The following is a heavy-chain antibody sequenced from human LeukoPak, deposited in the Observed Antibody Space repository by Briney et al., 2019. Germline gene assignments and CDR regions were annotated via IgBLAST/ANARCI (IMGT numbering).Heavy chain of an antibody. CDR3: ARAGERSDEGELRFDY. CDR2: ICAKSGDT. V-gene: IGHV1-2*02. J-gene: IGHJ4*02. CDR1: GYTFTAYY. D-gene: IGHD1-26*01. Sequence: ASVKVSCKASGYTFTAYYMHWVRQAPGQGLEWMGWICAKSGDTNHPQKFQGRVTMTRDTSISTAFMELSRLGFDDTAVYYCARAGERSDEGELRFDYWGQGTLVTVSS.